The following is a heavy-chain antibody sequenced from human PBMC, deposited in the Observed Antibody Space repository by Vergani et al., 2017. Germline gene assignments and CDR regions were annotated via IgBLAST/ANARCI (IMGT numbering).Heavy chain of an antibody. CDR2: ISSSSSYI. CDR3: AKDHYDFWSGYPNLSPFDL. D-gene: IGHD3-3*01. J-gene: IGHJ2*01. CDR1: GFTFSSYS. Sequence: EVQLVESGGGLVKRGGSLRLSCAASGFTFSSYSMNWVRQAPGKGLEWVSSISSSSSYIHYSDSLKGRFTISRDNAKSSLYLQMNSLRAEDTGVYYCAKDHYDFWSGYPNLSPFDLWGRGTLVTVSS. V-gene: IGHV3-21*01.